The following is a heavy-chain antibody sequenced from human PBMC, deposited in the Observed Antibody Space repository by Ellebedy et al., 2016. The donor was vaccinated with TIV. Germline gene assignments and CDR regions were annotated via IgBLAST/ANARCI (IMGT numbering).Heavy chain of an antibody. Sequence: GESLKISCAASGFTFSNAWMSWVRQAPGKGLEWVGRIKSKTDGGTTDYAAPVKGRFTIPRDDSKNTLYLQMNSLKTEDTAVYYCTTVDRGVAGTVRYWGQGTLVTVSS. D-gene: IGHD6-19*01. CDR1: GFTFSNAW. J-gene: IGHJ4*02. CDR2: IKSKTDGGTT. V-gene: IGHV3-15*01. CDR3: TTVDRGVAGTVRY.